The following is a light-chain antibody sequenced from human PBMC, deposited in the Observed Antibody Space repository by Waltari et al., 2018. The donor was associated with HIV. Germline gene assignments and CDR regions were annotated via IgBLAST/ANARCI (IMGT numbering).Light chain of an antibody. Sequence: SYELTQPSSVSVSPGQTARITCSGDVVTKKYARWFQQQPGQAPVLLIYKDSERPSRLPEGFSGSSSGTTVTLTISGAQVEDEADYYCYSASDNNEVFGGGTKLTVL. J-gene: IGLJ3*02. CDR2: KDS. V-gene: IGLV3-27*01. CDR3: YSASDNNEV. CDR1: VVTKKY.